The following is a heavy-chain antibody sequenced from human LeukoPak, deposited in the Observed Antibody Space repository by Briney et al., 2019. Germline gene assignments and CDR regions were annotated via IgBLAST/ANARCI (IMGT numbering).Heavy chain of an antibody. V-gene: IGHV3-9*01. CDR2: ISWNSGSI. Sequence: PGRSLRLSCAASGFPFDDYAMHWVRQAPGKGLEWVSGISWNSGSIGYADSVKGRFTISRDNAKNSLYLQMNSLRAEDAALYYCAKDINYDYYYGMNVWGQGTTVTVSS. CDR3: AKDINYDYYYGMNV. CDR1: GFPFDDYA. J-gene: IGHJ6*02.